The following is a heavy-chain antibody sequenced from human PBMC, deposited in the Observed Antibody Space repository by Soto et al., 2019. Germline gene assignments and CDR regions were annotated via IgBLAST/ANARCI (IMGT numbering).Heavy chain of an antibody. J-gene: IGHJ3*02. CDR2: ISPGDSDT. CDR3: ARQGQSQSFDI. Sequence: GESLKISCKASGYTFTDCWLGWVRQMPGKGPEWMGIISPGDSDTRYGPSFQGQVTFSVDKTIATAYVQWSSLKASDTAMYYCARQGQSQSFDIWGRGTMVTVSS. V-gene: IGHV5-51*01. CDR1: GYTFTDCW.